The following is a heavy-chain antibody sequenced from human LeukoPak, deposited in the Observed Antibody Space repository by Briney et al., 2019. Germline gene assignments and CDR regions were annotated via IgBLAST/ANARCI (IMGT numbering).Heavy chain of an antibody. V-gene: IGHV1-69*05. CDR2: IIPILGTA. Sequence: ASVKVSCKASGGTFSSYAISWVRQAPGQGLEWMGGIIPILGTANYAQKFQGRVTITTDESTSTAYMELSSLRSEDTAVYYCARGIATNYYYYYMDVWGKGTTVTVSS. J-gene: IGHJ6*03. D-gene: IGHD3-16*02. CDR1: GGTFSSYA. CDR3: ARGIATNYYYYYMDV.